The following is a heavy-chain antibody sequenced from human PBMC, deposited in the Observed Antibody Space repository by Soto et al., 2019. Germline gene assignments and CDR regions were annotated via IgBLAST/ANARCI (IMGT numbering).Heavy chain of an antibody. J-gene: IGHJ4*02. CDR2: ISGSGGST. CDR3: AKDVEVEFDY. D-gene: IGHD1-1*01. V-gene: IGHV3-23*01. Sequence: EVQLLESGGGLVQPGGSLRLSCAASGFTFSSYAMSWVRQAPGKGLEWVSAISGSGGSTYYADSVKGRFTISRDNSKNTQYLQMNSLRAEDTAVDDCAKDVEVEFDYWGQGTLVTVSS. CDR1: GFTFSSYA.